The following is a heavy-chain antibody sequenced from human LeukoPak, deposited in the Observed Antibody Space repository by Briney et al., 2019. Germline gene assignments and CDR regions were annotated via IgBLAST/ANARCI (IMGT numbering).Heavy chain of an antibody. CDR3: ARYSSRLYTSDY. V-gene: IGHV3-53*01. J-gene: IGHJ4*02. CDR1: GFTVSSNY. Sequence: PGGSLRLSCAASGFTVSSNYMSWVRQAPGKGLEWLSVIYSGDSTYYADSVKGRFTISRDNSKNTLYLQMNSLRAEDTAVYYCARYSSRLYTSDYWGQGTLVTVSS. CDR2: IYSGDST. D-gene: IGHD6-13*01.